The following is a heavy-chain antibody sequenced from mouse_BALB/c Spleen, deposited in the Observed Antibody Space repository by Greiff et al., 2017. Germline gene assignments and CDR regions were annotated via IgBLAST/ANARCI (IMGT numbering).Heavy chain of an antibody. V-gene: IGHV1-67*01. CDR2: ISTYYGDA. CDR1: GYSFTGYA. CDR3: AREGNYRCYYARDY. J-gene: IGHJ4*01. Sequence: QVQLQQSGPELVRPGASVKISCKASGYSFTGYAMHWVKQSHAKSLEWIGVISTYYGDASYNQKFKGKAKMTVDKSSSTAYMELARLTSEDSAIYYCAREGNYRCYYARDYWGQGTSVTVSS. D-gene: IGHD2-1*01.